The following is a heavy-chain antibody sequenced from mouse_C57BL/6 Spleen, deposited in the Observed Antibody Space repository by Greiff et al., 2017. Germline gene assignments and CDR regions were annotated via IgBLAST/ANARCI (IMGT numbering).Heavy chain of an antibody. J-gene: IGHJ2*01. CDR3: ARGDYGSDY. CDR2: IYPGDGDT. V-gene: IGHV1-82*01. CDR1: GYAFSSSW. Sequence: VQLQESGPELVKPGASVKISCKASGYAFSSSWMNWVKQRPGKGLEWIGRIYPGDGDTNYNGKFKGKATLTADKSSSTAYMQLSSLTSEDSAVYFCARGDYGSDYWGQGTTLTVSS. D-gene: IGHD1-1*01.